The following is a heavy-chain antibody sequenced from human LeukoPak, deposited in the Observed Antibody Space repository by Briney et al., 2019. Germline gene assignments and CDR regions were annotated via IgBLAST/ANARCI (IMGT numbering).Heavy chain of an antibody. Sequence: GGSLRLSCAASGFTFSSYSMNWVRQAPWKGLEWVSSISSSSSYIYYADSVKGRFTISRDNAKNSLYLQMNSLRAEDTAVYYCARDSSSWYKDWFDPWGQGTLVTVSS. J-gene: IGHJ5*02. CDR2: ISSSSSYI. D-gene: IGHD6-13*01. CDR1: GFTFSSYS. V-gene: IGHV3-21*01. CDR3: ARDSSSWYKDWFDP.